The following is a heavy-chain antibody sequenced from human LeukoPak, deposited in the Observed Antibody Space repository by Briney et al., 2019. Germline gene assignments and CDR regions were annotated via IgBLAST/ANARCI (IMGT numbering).Heavy chain of an antibody. Sequence: GASVKVSCKASGYNFISYDINWVRQAPGQGFEWMGWISAYNGNTNYALKIKGRVTMTTDTSTNTVYMELRSLRPDDTAVYYCAREKSRYKYGYNHWGQGTLVTVSS. CDR2: ISAYNGNT. CDR1: GYNFISYD. D-gene: IGHD5-18*01. V-gene: IGHV1-18*01. J-gene: IGHJ5*02. CDR3: AREKSRYKYGYNH.